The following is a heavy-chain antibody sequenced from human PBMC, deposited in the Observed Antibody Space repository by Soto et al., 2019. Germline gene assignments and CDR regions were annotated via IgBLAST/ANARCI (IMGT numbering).Heavy chain of an antibody. V-gene: IGHV5-10-1*01. CDR2: IDPSDSYT. CDR3: ARITVKSIAAAYYFDY. Sequence: GEALKISCKGSGYSFTSYWISWGRQMPGKVLEWMGRIDPSDSYTNYSPSFQGHVTISADKSISTAYLQWSSLKASDTAMYYCARITVKSIAAAYYFDYWGQGXLVTVYS. D-gene: IGHD4-4*01. CDR1: GYSFTSYW. J-gene: IGHJ4*02.